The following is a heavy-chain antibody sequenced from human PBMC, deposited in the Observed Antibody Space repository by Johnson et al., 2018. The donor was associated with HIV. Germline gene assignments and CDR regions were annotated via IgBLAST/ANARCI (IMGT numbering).Heavy chain of an antibody. V-gene: IGHV3-74*01. CDR2: INSDGSST. D-gene: IGHD1-26*01. CDR3: AREGVGVNAFDI. J-gene: IGHJ3*02. CDR1: GFTFSSYW. Sequence: VQLVESGGGLVQPGGSLRLSCAASGFTFSSYWMHWVRQAPGKGLVWVSRINSDGSSTSYAYSVKGRFTISRDNAKNTLYLQMNSLRAEDTAVYYCAREGVGVNAFDIWGQGTMVTVSS.